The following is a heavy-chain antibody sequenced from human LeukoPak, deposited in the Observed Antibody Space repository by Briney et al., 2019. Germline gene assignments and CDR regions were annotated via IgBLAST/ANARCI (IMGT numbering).Heavy chain of an antibody. CDR1: RFSVSDNY. V-gene: IGHV3-66*01. D-gene: IGHD6-25*01. J-gene: IGHJ5*02. CDR2: IFRDRTT. CDR3: ARDPGPNGYFDP. Sequence: GGSLRLSCTASRFSVSDNYMSWVRQAPGKGLEWVSIIFRDRTTKYADSVKGRFIMSRDDSRNTLYLQMNSLRVEETAVYYCARDPGPNGYFDPWGQGTLVTVSS.